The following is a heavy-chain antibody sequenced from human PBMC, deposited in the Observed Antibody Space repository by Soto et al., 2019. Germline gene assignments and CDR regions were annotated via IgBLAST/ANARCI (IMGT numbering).Heavy chain of an antibody. J-gene: IGHJ4*02. CDR2: ISGSGGST. V-gene: IGHV3-23*01. CDR1: GFTFSSYA. Sequence: GGSLRLSCAASGFTFSSYAMSWVRQAPGKGLEWVSAISGSGGSTYYADSVKGRFTISRDNSKNTLYLQMNSLRAEDTAVYYCAKDFRVNYYDSSGYYYFDYWGQGTMVTVSS. CDR3: AKDFRVNYYDSSGYYYFDY. D-gene: IGHD3-22*01.